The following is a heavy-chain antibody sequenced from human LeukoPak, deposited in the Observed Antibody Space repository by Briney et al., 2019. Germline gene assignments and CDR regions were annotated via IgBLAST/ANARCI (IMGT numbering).Heavy chain of an antibody. J-gene: IGHJ4*02. Sequence: GGSLRLSCAASGFTFDDYGMSWVRQAPGKGLEWVAFIRYDGSNKYYADSVKGRFTISRDNSKNTLYLQMNSLRAEDTAVYYCAKDKTYGSGSYFGYWGQGTLVTVSS. CDR3: AKDKTYGSGSYFGY. V-gene: IGHV3-30*02. D-gene: IGHD3-10*01. CDR2: IRYDGSNK. CDR1: GFTFDDYG.